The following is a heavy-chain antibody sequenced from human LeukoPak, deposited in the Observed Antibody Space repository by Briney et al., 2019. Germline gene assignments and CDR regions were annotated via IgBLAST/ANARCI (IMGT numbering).Heavy chain of an antibody. CDR1: GFTFSSYA. CDR2: ISYDGSNK. CDR3: AREGIRGSQALDAFDI. J-gene: IGHJ3*02. D-gene: IGHD3-10*01. Sequence: GRSLRLSCAASGFTFSSYAMHWVRQAPGKGLEWVAVISYDGSNKYYADSVKGRFTISRDNSKNTLYLQMNSLRAEDTAVYFCAREGIRGSQALDAFDIWGQGTMVTVSS. V-gene: IGHV3-30-3*01.